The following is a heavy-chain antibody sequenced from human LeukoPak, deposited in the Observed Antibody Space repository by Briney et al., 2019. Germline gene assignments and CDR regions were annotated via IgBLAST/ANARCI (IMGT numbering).Heavy chain of an antibody. CDR2: IKPVGSEE. V-gene: IGHV3-7*01. J-gene: IGHJ4*02. CDR1: GFTFGNYW. D-gene: IGHD6-13*01. CDR3: ARNTVAAAGDS. Sequence: GGSLRLSCAASGFTFGNYWMTWVRQAPGKGLEWVANIKPVGSEEYYVDSVKGRFTISRDNAKTLLYLQMTGLRAEDTAMYYCARNTVAAAGDSWGQGTLVTVSS.